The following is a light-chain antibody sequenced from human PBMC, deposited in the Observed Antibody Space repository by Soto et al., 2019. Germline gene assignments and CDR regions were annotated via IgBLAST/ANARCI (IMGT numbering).Light chain of an antibody. Sequence: QSALTQPASVSGSPGQSITIFCTGTSSDVGGYNYVSWYQLRPGKAPKLILYEVTNRPSGVSDRFSGSKSGNTASLTISGLQAEDEADYYCSSYTSSTAYVFGTGTKVTVL. J-gene: IGLJ1*01. CDR1: SSDVGGYNY. V-gene: IGLV2-14*01. CDR2: EVT. CDR3: SSYTSSTAYV.